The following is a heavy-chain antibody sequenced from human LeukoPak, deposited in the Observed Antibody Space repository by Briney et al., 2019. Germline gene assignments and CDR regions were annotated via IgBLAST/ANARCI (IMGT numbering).Heavy chain of an antibody. D-gene: IGHD4-17*01. Sequence: SETLSLTCAISGDSVFSNSAAWKWIRQSPSSCLGWLGRIFYRFGWYIDYVVSVSSRLPMTPDTSQNLFSRPVRSVTPEDTAVYYCARGGGDGDHGMYVWGQGTTVTVSS. V-gene: IGHV6-1*01. CDR1: GDSVFSNSAA. CDR3: ARGGGDGDHGMYV. J-gene: IGHJ6*02. CDR2: IFYRFGWYI.